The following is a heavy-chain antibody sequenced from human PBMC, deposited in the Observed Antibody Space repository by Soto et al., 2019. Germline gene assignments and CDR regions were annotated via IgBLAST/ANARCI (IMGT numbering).Heavy chain of an antibody. J-gene: IGHJ5*01. CDR1: GFTFNSYA. CDR2: IGTDGNT. CDR3: VRKYPGTIPSDS. Sequence: PGGSLRLSCAASGFTFNSYAMNWVRQAPGKGLAWVSAIGTDGNTYYANSVKGRFTISRDNSRTTLYLQMNSLRVKDTALYYCVRKYPGTIPSDSWGQATLDTVSS. V-gene: IGHV3-23*01. D-gene: IGHD2-2*02.